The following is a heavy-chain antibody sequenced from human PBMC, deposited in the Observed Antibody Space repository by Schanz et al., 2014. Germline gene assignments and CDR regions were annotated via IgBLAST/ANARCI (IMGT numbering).Heavy chain of an antibody. CDR2: IYTSGST. CDR1: GGSISSGSYY. J-gene: IGHJ5*02. V-gene: IGHV4-61*02. CDR3: AREPLSGYNWFDP. Sequence: QVQLQESGPGLVKPSQTLSLTCSVSGGSISSGSYYWSWIRQHPGKGLEWIGRIYTSGSTNYNPSLKSRVTKPLDPSKNQFSLKRSSVTAADTAVYYCAREPLSGYNWFDPWGQGSLXTVSS. D-gene: IGHD6-25*01.